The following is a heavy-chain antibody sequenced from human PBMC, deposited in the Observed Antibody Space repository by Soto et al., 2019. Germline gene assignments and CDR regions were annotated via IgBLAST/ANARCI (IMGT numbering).Heavy chain of an antibody. V-gene: IGHV5-51*01. Sequence: GESLKISCKGSGYSFTSYWIGWVRQMPGKGLEWMGIIYPGDSDTRYSPSFQGQVTISADKSISTAYLQWSSLKASDTAMYYCARQGIWNYYYYGMDVWGQGTTVTVSS. J-gene: IGHJ6*02. D-gene: IGHD6-13*01. CDR3: ARQGIWNYYYYGMDV. CDR2: IYPGDSDT. CDR1: GYSFTSYW.